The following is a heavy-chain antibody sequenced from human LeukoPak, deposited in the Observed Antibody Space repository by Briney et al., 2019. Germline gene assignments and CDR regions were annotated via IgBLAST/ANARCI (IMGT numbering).Heavy chain of an antibody. D-gene: IGHD3-16*01. V-gene: IGHV4-59*01. CDR2: IYYSGST. CDR1: GGSISSYY. Sequence: SETLSLTCTVSGGSISSYYWSWIRQPPGKGLEWIGYIYYSGSTNYNPSLKSRVTISVDTSKNQFSLKLSSVTAADTAVYYCARVVWPYYYYYMDVWGKGTTVTVSS. CDR3: ARVVWPYYYYYMDV. J-gene: IGHJ6*03.